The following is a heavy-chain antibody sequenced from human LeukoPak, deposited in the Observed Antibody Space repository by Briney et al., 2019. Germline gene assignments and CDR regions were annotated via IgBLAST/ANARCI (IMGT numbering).Heavy chain of an antibody. V-gene: IGHV3-30*02. J-gene: IGHJ4*02. CDR2: IPYDESDK. D-gene: IGHD2-2*01. CDR3: AKMLQYCSSTSCRVRSGYDGFDY. Sequence: GGSLRLSCAASGFTFGGYGIHWVRQGPGKGLEWVAFIPYDESDKYYADSVKGRFTISRDNSKNTLYLQMNSLRPEDTAVYYCAKMLQYCSSTSCRVRSGYDGFDYWGQGTLVTVSS. CDR1: GFTFGGYG.